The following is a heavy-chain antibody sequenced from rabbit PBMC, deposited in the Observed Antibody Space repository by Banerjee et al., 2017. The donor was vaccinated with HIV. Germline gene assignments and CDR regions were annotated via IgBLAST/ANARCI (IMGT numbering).Heavy chain of an antibody. CDR1: GFSFSSGYD. CDR3: ARGYGYTGDAYAYYFNL. CDR2: IYITSGST. Sequence: QEQLEESGGDLVKPEGSLTLTCKASGFSFSSGYDMYWVRQAPGKGLEWIACIYITSGSTYYASWAKGRFTISKTSSTTVTLQMTSLTAADTATYFCARGYGYTGDAYAYYFNLWGPGTL. V-gene: IGHV1S45*01. D-gene: IGHD6-1*01. J-gene: IGHJ4*01.